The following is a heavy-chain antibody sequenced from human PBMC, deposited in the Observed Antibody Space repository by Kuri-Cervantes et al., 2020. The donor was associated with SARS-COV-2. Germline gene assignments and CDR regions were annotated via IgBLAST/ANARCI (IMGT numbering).Heavy chain of an antibody. J-gene: IGHJ6*02. D-gene: IGHD2-2*01. CDR3: AGAPLLGYCSSTSCPKYGLDV. Sequence: ASVKVSCKDSGYTFTGYYMHWVRQAPGQGLEWMGWISAYNGNPNYAQKLQGRVTMTTDTSTGTAYMELSSLRSEDTAVYYCAGAPLLGYCSSTSCPKYGLDVWSQGTTVTVSS. V-gene: IGHV1-18*04. CDR2: ISAYNGNP. CDR1: GYTFTGYY.